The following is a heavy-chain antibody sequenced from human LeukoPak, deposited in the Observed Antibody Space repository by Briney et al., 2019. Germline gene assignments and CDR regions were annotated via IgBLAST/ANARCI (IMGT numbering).Heavy chain of an antibody. V-gene: IGHV3-33*06. D-gene: IGHD5-18*01. CDR2: IWYDGSNK. J-gene: IGHJ4*02. Sequence: PGRSLRLSCAASGFTFSSYGTHWVRQAPGKGLEWVAVIWYDGSNKYYADSVKGRFTISRDNSKNTLYLQMNSLRAEDTAVYYCAKVTSWIQLWSLDYWGQGTLVTVSS. CDR1: GFTFSSYG. CDR3: AKVTSWIQLWSLDY.